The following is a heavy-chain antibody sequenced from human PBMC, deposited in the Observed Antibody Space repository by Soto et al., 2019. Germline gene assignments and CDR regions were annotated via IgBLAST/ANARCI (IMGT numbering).Heavy chain of an antibody. CDR2: ISGSDGRT. D-gene: IGHD5-18*01. CDR1: GFTFSSYA. Sequence: EVQLLESGGGLVRPGGSLRLCCAASGFTFSSYAMSWVRQAPGKGLEWVSTISGSDGRTYSTDSVKGRFTISRDNSRNTAYLLMNSLRVEDTAVYYCAKGVSQYTPLALFDYWGRGTLVTVSS. CDR3: AKGVSQYTPLALFDY. J-gene: IGHJ4*02. V-gene: IGHV3-23*01.